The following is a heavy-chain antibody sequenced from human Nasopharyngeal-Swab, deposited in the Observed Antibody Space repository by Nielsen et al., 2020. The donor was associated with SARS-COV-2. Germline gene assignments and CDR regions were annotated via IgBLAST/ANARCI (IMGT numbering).Heavy chain of an antibody. J-gene: IGHJ4*02. D-gene: IGHD3-10*01. CDR1: GYSFTSYH. CDR3: ARDRYGSGSFLGY. CDR2: INPSGGSA. Sequence: ASVKVSCKASGYSFTSYHMYWVRQAPGQGLEWMGIINPSGGSATYAQRFQGKVTMTRDTSTSTVFMELSSLKSEDTAVYCCARDRYGSGSFLGYWGQGTLVTVSS. V-gene: IGHV1-46*01.